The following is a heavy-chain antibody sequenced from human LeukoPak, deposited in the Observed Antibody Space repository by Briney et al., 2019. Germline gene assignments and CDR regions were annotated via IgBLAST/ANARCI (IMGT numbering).Heavy chain of an antibody. D-gene: IGHD2-2*02. CDR1: GGTFSSYT. CDR2: IIPILGIA. Sequence: ASVKVSCKASGGTFSSYTISWVRQAPGQGLEWMGRIIPILGIANYAQKFQGRVTITADKSTSTAYMELSSLRSEDTAVYYCARSPAAILMPDYWGQGTLVTVSP. CDR3: ARSPAAILMPDY. V-gene: IGHV1-69*02. J-gene: IGHJ4*02.